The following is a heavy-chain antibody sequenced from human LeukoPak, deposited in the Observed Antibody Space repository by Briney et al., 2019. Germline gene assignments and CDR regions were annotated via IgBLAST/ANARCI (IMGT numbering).Heavy chain of an antibody. CDR2: IYYSAST. CDR1: GGSISSSSYY. V-gene: IGHV4-39*01. Sequence: SETLSLTCTVSGGSISSSSYYWGWIRQPPGKGLEWIGSIYYSASTYYNPSLKSRVTISVDTSKNQFSLKLSSVTAADTAVYYCARAYEYSSSPVDYWGQGTLVTVSS. CDR3: ARAYEYSSSPVDY. D-gene: IGHD6-6*01. J-gene: IGHJ4*02.